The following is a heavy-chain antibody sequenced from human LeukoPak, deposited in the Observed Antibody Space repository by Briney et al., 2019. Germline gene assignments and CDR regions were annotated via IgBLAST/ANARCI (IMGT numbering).Heavy chain of an antibody. D-gene: IGHD6-19*01. CDR1: GGSFSGYY. Sequence: PSETLSLTCAVYGGSFSGYYWSWIRQPPGKGLEWIGEINHSGSTNYNPSLKSRVTISVDTSKNQFSLKLSSVTAADTAVYYCARRLQWLAPYYYYYMDVWGKGTTVTVSS. CDR3: ARRLQWLAPYYYYYMDV. CDR2: INHSGST. V-gene: IGHV4-34*01. J-gene: IGHJ6*03.